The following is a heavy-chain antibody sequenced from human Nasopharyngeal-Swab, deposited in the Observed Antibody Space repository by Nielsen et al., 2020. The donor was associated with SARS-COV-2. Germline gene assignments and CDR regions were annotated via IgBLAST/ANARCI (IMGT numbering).Heavy chain of an antibody. CDR2: ISWDGGST. D-gene: IGHD6-13*01. J-gene: IGHJ4*02. Sequence: GGSLRLSCAASGFTFSSYWMSWVRQAPGKGLEWVSLISWDGGSTKYADSVKGRFTISRDNSKHSLYLQMNSLRTEDTALYYCAKFPEEGSWSDYWGQGTLVTVSS. CDR1: GFTFSSYW. CDR3: AKFPEEGSWSDY. V-gene: IGHV3-43*01.